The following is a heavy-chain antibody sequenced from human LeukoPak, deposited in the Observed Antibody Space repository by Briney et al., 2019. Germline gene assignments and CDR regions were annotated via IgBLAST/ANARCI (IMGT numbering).Heavy chain of an antibody. CDR3: ARDLLNEGNHLDY. D-gene: IGHD4-23*01. CDR2: IYYSGST. CDR1: GGSISSGDYY. Sequence: SQTLSLTCTVSGGSISSGDYYWSWIRQPPGKGLKWIVYIYYSGSTYYNPSLKSRVTISVDTSKNQFSLKLSSVTAADTAVYYCARDLLNEGNHLDYWGQGTLVTVSS. J-gene: IGHJ4*02. V-gene: IGHV4-30-4*01.